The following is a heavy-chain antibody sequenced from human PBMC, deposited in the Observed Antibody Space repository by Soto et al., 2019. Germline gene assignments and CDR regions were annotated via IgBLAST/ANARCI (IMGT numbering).Heavy chain of an antibody. J-gene: IGHJ4*02. CDR2: ISWNSGSI. CDR1: GFTFDDYA. CDR3: AKDIGRYPSFFDY. Sequence: EVQLVESGGGLVQPGRSLRLSCAASGFTFDDYAMHWVRQAPGKGLEWVSGISWNSGSIGYADSVKGRFTISRDNAKNSLYLQMNSLRAEDTALYYCAKDIGRYPSFFDYWGQGTLVTVSS. V-gene: IGHV3-9*01. D-gene: IGHD6-19*01.